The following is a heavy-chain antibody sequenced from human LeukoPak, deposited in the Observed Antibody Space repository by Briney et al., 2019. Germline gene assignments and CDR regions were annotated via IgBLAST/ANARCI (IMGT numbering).Heavy chain of an antibody. J-gene: IGHJ4*02. CDR1: GFSFKNLA. D-gene: IGHD4-17*01. Sequence: PGGSLRLSCTASGFSFKNLAMNWVRQAPGKGLEWVSTVSGAGSITYYADSVKGRFTISRDDSTNTLYLQMNRLRADDTAVYYCAKVGYDYGDYVWGQGTLVTVSS. CDR2: VSGAGSIT. CDR3: AKVGYDYGDYV. V-gene: IGHV3-23*01.